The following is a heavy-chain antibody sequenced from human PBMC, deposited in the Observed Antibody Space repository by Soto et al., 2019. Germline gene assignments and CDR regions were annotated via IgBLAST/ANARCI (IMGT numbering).Heavy chain of an antibody. CDR2: ISYDGSNK. CDR3: AKERSSGWEYYYYYYGMDV. CDR1: GFTFSSYG. J-gene: IGHJ6*02. D-gene: IGHD6-19*01. V-gene: IGHV3-30*18. Sequence: GGSLRLSCAASGFTFSSYGMHWVRQAPGKGLEWVAVISYDGSNKYYADSVKGRFTISRDNSKNTLYLQMNSLRAEDTAVYYCAKERSSGWEYYYYYYGMDVWGQGTTVTVSS.